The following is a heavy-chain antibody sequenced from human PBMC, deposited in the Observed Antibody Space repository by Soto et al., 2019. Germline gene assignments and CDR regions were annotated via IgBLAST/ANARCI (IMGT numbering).Heavy chain of an antibody. Sequence: GASVKVSCKASGGTFSSYAISWVRQAPGQGLEWMGGIIPIFGTANYAQKFQGRVTITADESTSTANMELSSLRSEDTAVYYCASHYDSSGYYYRGLDYWGQGTLVTVSS. D-gene: IGHD3-22*01. V-gene: IGHV1-69*13. J-gene: IGHJ4*02. CDR1: GGTFSSYA. CDR3: ASHYDSSGYYYRGLDY. CDR2: IIPIFGTA.